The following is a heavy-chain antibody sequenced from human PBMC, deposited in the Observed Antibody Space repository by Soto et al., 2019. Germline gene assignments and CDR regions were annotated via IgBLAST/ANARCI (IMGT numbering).Heavy chain of an antibody. D-gene: IGHD6-19*01. Sequence: GASVKVSCKASGYSFTSYAIHWMRQAPGQRLEWMGWINAGNGNTKVSQKFQGRVTFTRDTSASTAYMELSSLRSEDTAVYYCARDLGGWPDYWGQGTLVTVSS. CDR2: INAGNGNT. CDR1: GYSFTSYA. CDR3: ARDLGGWPDY. V-gene: IGHV1-3*01. J-gene: IGHJ4*02.